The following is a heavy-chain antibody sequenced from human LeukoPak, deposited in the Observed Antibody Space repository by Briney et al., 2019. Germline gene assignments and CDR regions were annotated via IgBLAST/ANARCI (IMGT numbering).Heavy chain of an antibody. CDR2: VIRDGSFT. V-gene: IGHV3-74*01. CDR1: GFTFRSYW. Sequence: GGSLRLSCAASGFTFRSYWMHWVRQAPGKGLEWVSRVIRDGSFTNYADSVKGRFTISRDNAKNTLYLQMSSLRAEDTAVYFCVGDGEDFNFDYWGQGSLVTVSS. CDR3: VGDGEDFNFDY. D-gene: IGHD7-27*01. J-gene: IGHJ4*02.